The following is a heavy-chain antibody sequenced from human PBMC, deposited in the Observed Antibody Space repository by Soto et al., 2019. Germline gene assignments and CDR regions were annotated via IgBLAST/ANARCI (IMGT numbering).Heavy chain of an antibody. CDR2: ISYSSNYI. V-gene: IGHV3-21*01. J-gene: IGHJ4*02. Sequence: EVQLVESGGGLVQPGGSLRLSCAASGFTFSTYSMNWVRQAPGKGLEWVSAISYSSNYIYYADSVKGRFTISRDNAKNSLHQKMNRISAETTAQYYCARDHSSGGDDYYFDFWGQGTPATVSS. CDR1: GFTFSTYS. CDR3: ARDHSSGGDDYYFDF. D-gene: IGHD6-19*01.